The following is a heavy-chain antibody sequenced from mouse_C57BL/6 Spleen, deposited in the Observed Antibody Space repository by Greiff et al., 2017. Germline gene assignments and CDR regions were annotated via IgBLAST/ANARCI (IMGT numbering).Heavy chain of an antibody. CDR3: ARGGCYSNCVGYFEV. CDR1: GFSLPCHG. CDR2: ICSGGGT. J-gene: IGHJ1*03. V-gene: IGHV2-2*01. D-gene: IGHD2-5*01. Sequence: QVQLQQSRPGLVQPSQCLSISCTVSGFSLPCHGVHWVRQSPGKGLEWLGVICSGGGTDYNAAFISRLGISKDNSTSQVFFKMNRLQADDTAVYYCARGGCYSNCVGYFEVWGTGTTVTVSS.